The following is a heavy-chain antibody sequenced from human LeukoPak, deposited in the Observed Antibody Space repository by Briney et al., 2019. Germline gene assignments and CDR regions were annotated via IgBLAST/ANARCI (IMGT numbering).Heavy chain of an antibody. V-gene: IGHV4-38-2*02. J-gene: IGHJ5*02. CDR2: IYHSGST. CDR3: ARGLLSGGNWFDP. D-gene: IGHD2-21*02. Sequence: TLSLTCTVSGYSISSGYYWGWIRPPPGKGLEWIGSIYHSGSTYYNPSLKSRVTISVDTSKNQFSLKLSSVTAADTAVYYCARGLLSGGNWFDPWGQGTLVTVSS. CDR1: GYSISSGYY.